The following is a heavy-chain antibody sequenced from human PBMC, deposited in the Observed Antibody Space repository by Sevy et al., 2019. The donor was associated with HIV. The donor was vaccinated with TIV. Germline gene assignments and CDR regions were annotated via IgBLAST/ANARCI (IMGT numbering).Heavy chain of an antibody. CDR2: IKQDGSEK. D-gene: IGHD6-13*01. CDR3: AREGGYSSSPAEYFQH. J-gene: IGHJ1*01. Sequence: GGSLRLSCAASGFTFSSYWMSWVRQAPGKGLEWVANIKQDGSEKYYVDSVKGRFTISRDNAKNSLYLQMNILRAEDTAVYYCAREGGYSSSPAEYFQHWGQGTLVTVSS. V-gene: IGHV3-7*01. CDR1: GFTFSSYW.